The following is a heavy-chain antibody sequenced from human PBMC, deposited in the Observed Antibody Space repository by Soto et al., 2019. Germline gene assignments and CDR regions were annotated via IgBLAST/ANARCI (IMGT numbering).Heavy chain of an antibody. CDR2: IYYSGST. Sequence: QVQLQESGPGLVKPSQTLSLTCTVSGGSISSGGYYWSWIRQHPGKGLEWSGYIYYSGSTYYNPSLKRRVTISVDTSKNQFSLKLSSVTAADTAVYYCARDRDPVPEYSYGYHYYYGMDVWGQGTTVTVSS. CDR1: GGSISSGGYY. J-gene: IGHJ6*02. D-gene: IGHD5-18*01. CDR3: ARDRDPVPEYSYGYHYYYGMDV. V-gene: IGHV4-31*03.